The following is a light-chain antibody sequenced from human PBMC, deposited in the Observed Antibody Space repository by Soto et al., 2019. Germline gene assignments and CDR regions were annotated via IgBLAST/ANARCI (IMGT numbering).Light chain of an antibody. J-gene: IGKJ3*01. CDR2: DAS. CDR1: QSVSSY. V-gene: IGKV3-11*01. Sequence: IVLTQSPATLSFSPGERDTLSCRASQSVSSYLAWYQQKPGQAPRLLIYDASNRATGIPARFSGSGSGTDFTLTISSLEPEDFAVYYCQQRSKRFTFGPGTKVDI. CDR3: QQRSKRFT.